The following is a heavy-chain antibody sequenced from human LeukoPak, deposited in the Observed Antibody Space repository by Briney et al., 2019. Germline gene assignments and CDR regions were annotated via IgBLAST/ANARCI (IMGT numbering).Heavy chain of an antibody. J-gene: IGHJ4*02. Sequence: GGSLRLSSAASGFTFSTNAMSWVRQAPGKGLEWVSGIAGSSDATYYADSVKGRFTISRDISRNTLYLQMSSLRADDTAVYFCAKDTSYHGYWGQGTLVTVSS. V-gene: IGHV3-23*01. D-gene: IGHD3-16*02. CDR3: AKDTSYHGY. CDR1: GFTFSTNA. CDR2: IAGSSDAT.